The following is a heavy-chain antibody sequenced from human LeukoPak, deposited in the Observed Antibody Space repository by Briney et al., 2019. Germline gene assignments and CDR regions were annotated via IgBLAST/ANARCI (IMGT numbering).Heavy chain of an antibody. CDR3: ASRVDDYVWRDRLYYFDY. CDR2: IKQDGSEK. V-gene: IGHV3-7*01. Sequence: GGSLRLSCAASGFTFSSYWMSWVRQAPGKGLEWVANIKQDGSEKYYVDSVKGRFTISRDNAKNSLYLQMNSLRAEDTAVYYCASRVDDYVWRDRLYYFDYWGQGTLVTVSS. CDR1: GFTFSSYW. D-gene: IGHD3-16*01. J-gene: IGHJ4*02.